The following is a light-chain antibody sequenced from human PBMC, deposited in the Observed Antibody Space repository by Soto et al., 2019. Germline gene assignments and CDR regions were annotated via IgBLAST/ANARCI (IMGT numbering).Light chain of an antibody. CDR1: QSVGGSS. CDR3: QQYHNSPRT. Sequence: ATLSVSPGERATLSCRASQSVGGSSLAWYQQRPGQAPRLLIYDTSNRATGIPDRFSGSGSGTDFTLTISRLEPEDFAVYYCQQYHNSPRTFGQGTKVDIK. J-gene: IGKJ1*01. V-gene: IGKV3-20*01. CDR2: DTS.